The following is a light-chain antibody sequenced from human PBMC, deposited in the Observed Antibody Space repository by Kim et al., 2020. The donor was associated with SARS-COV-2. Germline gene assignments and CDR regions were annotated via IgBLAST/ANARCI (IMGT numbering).Light chain of an antibody. Sequence: GQSITISCTGTSSDVSGYDYVSWYQQHPGKAPNLMIYDVNNRPSGVSNRFSGSKSGNTASLTISGLQAEDEADYYCSSYTSSSTYVFGSGTKVTVL. CDR3: SSYTSSSTYV. CDR2: DVN. CDR1: SSDVSGYDY. J-gene: IGLJ1*01. V-gene: IGLV2-14*03.